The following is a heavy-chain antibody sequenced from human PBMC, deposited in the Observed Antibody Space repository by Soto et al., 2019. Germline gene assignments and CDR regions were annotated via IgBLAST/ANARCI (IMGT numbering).Heavy chain of an antibody. CDR3: AKGKSTGAMNWSDP. J-gene: IGHJ5*02. CDR2: LIGGHYGT. V-gene: IGHV3-23*01. CDR1: GFTLQNYA. Sequence: LRLSCTASGFTLQNYAMAWVRQAPGRGLEWVSTLIGGHYGTAYSYSVKGRFTVSRDNSKNCLYLQMNSLGVEDTAMYFCAKGKSTGAMNWSDPWGQGSLVTV.